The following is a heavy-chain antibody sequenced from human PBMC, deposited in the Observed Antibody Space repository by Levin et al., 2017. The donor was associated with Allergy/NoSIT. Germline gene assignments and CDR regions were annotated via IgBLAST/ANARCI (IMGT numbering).Heavy chain of an antibody. J-gene: IGHJ5*02. CDR2: IYYSGST. V-gene: IGHV4-31*03. Sequence: SQTLSLPCTVSGGSISSGGYYWSWIRQHPGKGLEWIGYIYYSGSTYYNPSLKSRVTISVDTSKNQFSLKLTSVTAADTAVYYCARNAPTGIAAAGTFDPWGQGTLVTVTS. CDR1: GGSISSGGYY. CDR3: ARNAPTGIAAAGTFDP. D-gene: IGHD6-13*01.